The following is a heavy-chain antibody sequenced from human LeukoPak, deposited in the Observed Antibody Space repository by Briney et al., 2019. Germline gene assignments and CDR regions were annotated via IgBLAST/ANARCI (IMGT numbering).Heavy chain of an antibody. CDR3: ARIAAVGDYYYIDV. J-gene: IGHJ6*03. V-gene: IGHV3-66*01. CDR2: IDGAFNT. D-gene: IGHD2-15*01. CDR1: GFTVSSNY. Sequence: GGSLRLSCAASGFTVSSNYMSWVRQAPGKGLEWVSVIDGAFNTYYADSVKDRFTISRDNSKNTLYLQMNSLRAEDTAVYYCARIAAVGDYYYIDVWGKGTTVTVSS.